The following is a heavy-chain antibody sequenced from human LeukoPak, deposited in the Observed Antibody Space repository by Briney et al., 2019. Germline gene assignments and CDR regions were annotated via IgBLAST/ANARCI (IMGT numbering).Heavy chain of an antibody. J-gene: IGHJ4*02. CDR3: ARDLVRWFGEGGYFDY. D-gene: IGHD3-10*01. V-gene: IGHV1-18*01. CDR1: GYTFTSYG. CDR2: ISAYSGNT. Sequence: GASVKVSCKASGYTFTSYGISWVRQAPGQGLEWMGWISAYSGNTNYAQKLQGRVTMTTDTSTSTAYMELRSLRSDDTAVYYCARDLVRWFGEGGYFDYWGQGTLVTVSS.